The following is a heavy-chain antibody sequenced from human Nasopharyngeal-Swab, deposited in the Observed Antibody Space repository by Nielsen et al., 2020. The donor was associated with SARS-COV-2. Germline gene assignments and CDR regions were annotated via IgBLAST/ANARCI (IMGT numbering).Heavy chain of an antibody. CDR1: ESSFSDYY. J-gene: IGHJ3*02. V-gene: IGHV3-11*01. CDR2: ISSSGAII. Sequence: GESLKISCAASESSFSDYYMTWIRQAPGKGLEWISYISSSGAIIYYAESVKGRFIISRDNTKNTLYLQMSGLRVGDTAVYYCARGESIVDRTWDYNGLDIWGQGTMATVSS. CDR3: ARGESIVDRTWDYNGLDI. D-gene: IGHD1-26*01.